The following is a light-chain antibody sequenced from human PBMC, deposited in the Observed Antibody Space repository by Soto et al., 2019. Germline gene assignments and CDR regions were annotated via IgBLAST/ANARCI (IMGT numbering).Light chain of an antibody. CDR1: QGISSY. CDR2: ASS. CDR3: QHYDSYSWT. V-gene: IGKV1-8*01. J-gene: IGKJ1*01. Sequence: AIRTTQYPSSLSASTGDRFTITCLASQGISSYLAWYQQKPGKAPKLLIYASSTLQSGVPSRFSGSGSGTEFTLTISSLQPDDFAPYYCQHYDSYSWTFGQGTKVDI.